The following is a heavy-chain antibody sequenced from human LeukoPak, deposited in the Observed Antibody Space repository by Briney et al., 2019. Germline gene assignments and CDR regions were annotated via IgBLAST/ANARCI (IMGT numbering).Heavy chain of an antibody. Sequence: SGGSLRLSCAASGFTFSSYGMHWVRQAPGKGLEWVAVISYDGSNKYYADSVKGRFTISRDNSKNTLYLQMNSLRAEDTAVYYCAKDYQLPPTYYFDYWGQGTLVTVSS. CDR2: ISYDGSNK. V-gene: IGHV3-30*18. J-gene: IGHJ4*02. CDR1: GFTFSSYG. D-gene: IGHD2-2*01. CDR3: AKDYQLPPTYYFDY.